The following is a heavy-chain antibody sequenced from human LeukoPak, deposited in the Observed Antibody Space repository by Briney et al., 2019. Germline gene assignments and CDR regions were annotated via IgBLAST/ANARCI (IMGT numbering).Heavy chain of an antibody. D-gene: IGHD2-2*01. J-gene: IGHJ1*01. CDR1: GGSISSYY. V-gene: IGHV4-59*01. CDR3: ARGPYCSSTSFYFLYFQH. Sequence: PSETLSLTCTVSGGSISSYYWSWIRQPPGKGLEWIGYIYYSGSTNYNPSLKSRVTISVDTSKNQFSLKLSSVTAADTAVYYCARGPYCSSTSFYFLYFQHWGQGTLVTVSS. CDR2: IYYSGST.